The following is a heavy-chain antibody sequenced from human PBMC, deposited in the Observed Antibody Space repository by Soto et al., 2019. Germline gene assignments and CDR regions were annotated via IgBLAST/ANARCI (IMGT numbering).Heavy chain of an antibody. CDR2: ISSSSSYI. J-gene: IGHJ4*02. CDR3: ARGPSGGCSGGSCYPDY. D-gene: IGHD2-15*01. Sequence: EVQLVESGGGLVKPGGSLRLSCAASGFTFSSYSMNWVRQAPGKGLEWVSSISSSSSYIYYADSVKGRFTISKDNAKNSLYLQMNRLRAEDTAVYYCARGPSGGCSGGSCYPDYWGQGTLVTVSS. CDR1: GFTFSSYS. V-gene: IGHV3-21*01.